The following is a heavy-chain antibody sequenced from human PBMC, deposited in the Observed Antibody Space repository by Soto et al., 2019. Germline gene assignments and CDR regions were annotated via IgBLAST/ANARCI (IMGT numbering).Heavy chain of an antibody. J-gene: IGHJ6*02. Sequence: GGSLRLSCAASGFTFSSYGMHWVRQAPGKGLEWVAVISYDGSNKYYADSVKGRFTISRDNSKNTLYLQMNSLRAEDTAVYYCAKVDIAAAGTDGYYYYGMDVWGQGTTVTVSS. D-gene: IGHD6-13*01. V-gene: IGHV3-30*18. CDR2: ISYDGSNK. CDR1: GFTFSSYG. CDR3: AKVDIAAAGTDGYYYYGMDV.